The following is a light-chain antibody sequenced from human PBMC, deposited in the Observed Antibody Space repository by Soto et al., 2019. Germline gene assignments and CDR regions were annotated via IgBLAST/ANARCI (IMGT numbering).Light chain of an antibody. CDR1: ISDVGRYSL. V-gene: IGLV2-23*01. Sequence: QSALTQPASVSGSPGQSITISCTGTISDVGRYSLVSWYQQHPDKAPKLIIYEDIERPSGVSHRFSGSTSGNTASLTISGLLTEDEAKYFCCSYAGGASVVFGGGTKLTVL. CDR2: EDI. CDR3: CSYAGGASVV. J-gene: IGLJ2*01.